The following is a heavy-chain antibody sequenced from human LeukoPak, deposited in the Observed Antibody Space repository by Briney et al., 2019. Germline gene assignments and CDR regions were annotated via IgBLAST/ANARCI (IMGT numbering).Heavy chain of an antibody. V-gene: IGHV3-48*01. CDR3: ARAGGT. CDR2: ISSSSSTI. Sequence: GGSLRLSCTASGFTFGDYAMSWFRQAPGKGLEWVSYISSSSSTIYYADSVKGRFTISRDNAKNSLYLQMNSLRAEDTAVYYCARAGGTWGQGTLVTVSS. J-gene: IGHJ5*02. CDR1: GFTFGDYA. D-gene: IGHD3-10*01.